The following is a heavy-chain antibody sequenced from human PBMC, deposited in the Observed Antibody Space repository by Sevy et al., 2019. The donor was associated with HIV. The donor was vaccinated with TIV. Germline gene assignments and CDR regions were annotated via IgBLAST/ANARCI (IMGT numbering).Heavy chain of an antibody. D-gene: IGHD2-8*01. CDR3: AREGCTRPHDY. CDR2: LSFGCGKI. V-gene: IGHV3-23*01. Sequence: GESLKISCAASGFAFYDYSMSWIRQAPGKGLEWVATLSFGCGKINYADSVKGRFTISRDNSKNSFYLQMDNLRVEDTALYYCAREGCTRPHDYWGQRTRVTASS. CDR1: GFAFYDYS. J-gene: IGHJ4*02.